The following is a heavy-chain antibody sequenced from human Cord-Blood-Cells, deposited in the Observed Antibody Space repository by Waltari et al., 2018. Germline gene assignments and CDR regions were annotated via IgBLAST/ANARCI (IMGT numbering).Heavy chain of an antibody. CDR3: ARGPVYSSSWYMRFYYYGMDV. CDR1: GYTFTSYD. D-gene: IGHD6-13*01. V-gene: IGHV1-8*01. Sequence: QVQLVQSGAEVKKPGASVKVSCKASGYTFTSYDINWVRQATGQGLEWMGWMNPNSGNTGYAQKFQGGVTMTRNTSISTAYMELSSLRSEDTAVYYCARGPVYSSSWYMRFYYYGMDVWGQGTTVTVSS. J-gene: IGHJ6*02. CDR2: MNPNSGNT.